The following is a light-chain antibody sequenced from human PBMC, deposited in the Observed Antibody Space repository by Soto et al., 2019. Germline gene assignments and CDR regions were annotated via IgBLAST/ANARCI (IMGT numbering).Light chain of an antibody. Sequence: QSALTQPRSVSGSPGQSVTISCTGTSRDIGDYDYVSWYQQHPGKAPKLMIYDVSKRPAGVPDRFSASKSGNTASLTISGLQAEDEGDYYCCSFAGSHTLYVFGTGTKVTVL. CDR3: CSFAGSHTLYV. CDR1: SRDIGDYDY. J-gene: IGLJ1*01. V-gene: IGLV2-11*01. CDR2: DVS.